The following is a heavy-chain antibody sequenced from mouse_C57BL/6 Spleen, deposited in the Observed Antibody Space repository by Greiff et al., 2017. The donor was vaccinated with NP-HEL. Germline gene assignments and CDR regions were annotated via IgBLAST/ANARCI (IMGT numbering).Heavy chain of an antibody. CDR1: GYSITSGYY. Sequence: DVKLQESGPGLVKPSQSLSLTCSVTGYSITSGYYWNWIRQFPGNKLEWMGYISYDGSNNYNPSLKNRISITRDTSKNQFFLKLNSVTTEDTATYYCARGGGLRRGDYFDYWGQGTTLTVSS. V-gene: IGHV3-6*01. CDR2: ISYDGSN. D-gene: IGHD2-2*01. CDR3: ARGGGLRRGDYFDY. J-gene: IGHJ2*01.